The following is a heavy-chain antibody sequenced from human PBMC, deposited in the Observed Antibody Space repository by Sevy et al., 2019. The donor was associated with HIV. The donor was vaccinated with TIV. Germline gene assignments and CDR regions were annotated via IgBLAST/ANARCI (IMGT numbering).Heavy chain of an antibody. V-gene: IGHV3-49*03. CDR3: TRGYYYDSSGYSDY. J-gene: IGHJ4*02. CDR2: IRSKDYGGAT. D-gene: IGHD3-22*01. CDR1: GFTFGDYA. Sequence: GGSLRLSCTGSGFTFGDYAMSWFRQAPGMGLEWVGFIRSKDYGGATEYAASVKGRFTISREDSKSIADLQMNSLKTEDKAVYYCTRGYYYDSSGYSDYWGQGTLVTVSS.